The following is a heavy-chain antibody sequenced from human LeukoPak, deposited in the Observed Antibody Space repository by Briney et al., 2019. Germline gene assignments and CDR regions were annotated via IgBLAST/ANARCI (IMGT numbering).Heavy chain of an antibody. CDR1: EFTFSNYA. CDR3: AKDWQSGA. CDR2: ISTSVGST. J-gene: IGHJ5*02. Sequence: GGSLRLPCAASEFTFSNYAMTWVRQAPGKGLEWVSTISTSVGSTYYADSVKGRFTISRDNSKNTLYLQMNSLRAEDTAIYYCAKDWQSGAWGQGTLVTVSS. D-gene: IGHD3-3*01. V-gene: IGHV3-23*01.